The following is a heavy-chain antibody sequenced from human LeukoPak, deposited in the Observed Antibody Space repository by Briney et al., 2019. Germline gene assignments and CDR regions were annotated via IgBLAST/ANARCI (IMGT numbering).Heavy chain of an antibody. CDR2: INHSGST. D-gene: IGHD3-3*01. J-gene: IGHJ2*01. CDR3: ARGRDGVVKSRYFDL. V-gene: IGHV4-34*01. CDR1: GGSFSGYY. Sequence: PSETLSLTCAVYGGSFSGYYWSWIRQPPGKGLEWIGEINHSGSTNYNPSLKSRVTISVDTSKNQFSLKLSSVTAADTAVYYCARGRDGVVKSRYFDLWGRGTLVTVSS.